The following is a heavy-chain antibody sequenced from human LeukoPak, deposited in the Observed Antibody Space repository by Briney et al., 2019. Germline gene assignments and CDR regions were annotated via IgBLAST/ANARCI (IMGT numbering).Heavy chain of an antibody. J-gene: IGHJ6*02. CDR2: VIPIFGTA. CDR1: GGTFSSYD. Sequence: SVKVSCKASGGTFSSYDISWVRQAPGQGLEWMGGVIPIFGTANYAQKFQGRVTITADESTSTAYMELSSLRSEDTAVYYCANRRRASRGYGMDVWGQGITVTVSS. CDR3: ANRRRASRGYGMDV. V-gene: IGHV1-69*13. D-gene: IGHD1-1*01.